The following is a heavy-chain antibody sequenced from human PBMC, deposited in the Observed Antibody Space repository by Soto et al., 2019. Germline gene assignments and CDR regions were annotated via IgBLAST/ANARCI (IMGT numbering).Heavy chain of an antibody. CDR1: GYTFTSYG. V-gene: IGHV1-18*01. J-gene: IGHJ5*02. CDR3: ARDSQGYCSSTSCRYNWFDP. D-gene: IGHD2-2*01. Sequence: ASVKVSCKASGYTFTSYGISWVRQAPGQGLEWMGWISAYNGNTNYAQKLQGRVTMTTDTSTSTAYMELRSLRSDDTAVYYCARDSQGYCSSTSCRYNWFDPWGQGXLVTVHS. CDR2: ISAYNGNT.